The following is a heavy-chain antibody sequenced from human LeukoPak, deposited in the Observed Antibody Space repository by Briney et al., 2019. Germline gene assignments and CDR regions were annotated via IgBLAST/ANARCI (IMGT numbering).Heavy chain of an antibody. CDR3: ARMDRDDAFDI. V-gene: IGHV4-39*01. CDR2: IYYSGST. Sequence: SEXLSLTCTVSGGSISSSSYYWGWVRQPPGKGGEWVGSIYYSGSTYYNPSLKSRVTISVEKKKNQFSLKLSSVTAADTAVYYCARMDRDDAFDIWGQGTMVTVSS. D-gene: IGHD3/OR15-3a*01. J-gene: IGHJ3*02. CDR1: GGSISSSSYY.